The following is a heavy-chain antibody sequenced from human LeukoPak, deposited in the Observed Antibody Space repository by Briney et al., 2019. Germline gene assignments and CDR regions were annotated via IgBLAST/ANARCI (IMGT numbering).Heavy chain of an antibody. CDR3: ARVSVGATFFRAFDI. D-gene: IGHD1-26*01. CDR1: GYTFTDYY. V-gene: IGHV1-46*01. Sequence: GASVKVSCKAAGYTFTDYYMHWVRQAPGQGLEWMGIINPSGGSPSYAQKFQGRVTMTKDTSTSTVYMELSSLRSEDTAVYYCARVSVGATFFRAFDIWGKGTMVTVSS. CDR2: INPSGGSP. J-gene: IGHJ3*02.